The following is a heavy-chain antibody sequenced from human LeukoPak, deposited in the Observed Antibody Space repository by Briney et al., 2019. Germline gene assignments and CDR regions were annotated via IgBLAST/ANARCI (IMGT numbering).Heavy chain of an antibody. Sequence: PGGSQRLSFAASGFKFRDHYIYWVRQAPGKGLEGVCRNRKKASSYTTEYAAPVEGRFTISRDVSESSLYLQMNSLRTEDTAVYYCGRIAINANNGMDVWGQGTTVTVSS. CDR1: GFKFRDHY. D-gene: IGHD1/OR15-1a*01. CDR2: NRKKASSYTT. CDR3: GRIAINANNGMDV. J-gene: IGHJ6*02. V-gene: IGHV3-72*01.